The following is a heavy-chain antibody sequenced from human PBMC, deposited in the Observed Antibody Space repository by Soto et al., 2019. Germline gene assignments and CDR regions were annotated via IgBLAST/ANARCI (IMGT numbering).Heavy chain of an antibody. CDR1: GFGFNGYD. J-gene: IGHJ6*02. Sequence: EVQLVESGGGLVQPGGSLRFSCAASGFGFNGYDMHWVRQAPGKNLEWVAAISTAGDTYYLGSVKGRFTISREDAKNSLSLQMNSLRVGDTAVYYCARGGDRFDGMDVWGQGTTVTVSS. CDR2: ISTAGDT. D-gene: IGHD3-16*01. V-gene: IGHV3-13*01. CDR3: ARGGDRFDGMDV.